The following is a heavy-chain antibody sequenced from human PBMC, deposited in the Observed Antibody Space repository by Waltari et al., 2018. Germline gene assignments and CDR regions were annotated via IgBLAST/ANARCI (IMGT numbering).Heavy chain of an antibody. V-gene: IGHV4-59*01. Sequence: QVQLMESGPGLVRPSETLSLTCNVSGGSITSDYWSWVRQPPGKGLEWVGYIYHSGTTNYNPSLRSRVSISVDTSKTQFSLKLNYVTAADTAVYYCARGHSTGWYLSHWG. CDR2: IYHSGTT. D-gene: IGHD6-19*01. CDR1: GGSITSDY. J-gene: IGHJ1*01. CDR3: ARGHSTGWYLSH.